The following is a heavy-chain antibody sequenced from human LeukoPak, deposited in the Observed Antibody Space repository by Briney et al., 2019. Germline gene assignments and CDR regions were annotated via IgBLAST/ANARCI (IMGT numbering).Heavy chain of an antibody. D-gene: IGHD1-1*01. CDR1: GFTFSSYS. Sequence: GGSLRLSCAASGFTFSSYSLTWVRQAPGKGLEWVSYISSGSGTSTYAESVKGRFTISRDTAKNSLYLQMNSLRDEDTGVYYCARDQNWSFDYWGQGALVTVSS. J-gene: IGHJ4*02. CDR2: ISSGSGTS. V-gene: IGHV3-48*02. CDR3: ARDQNWSFDY.